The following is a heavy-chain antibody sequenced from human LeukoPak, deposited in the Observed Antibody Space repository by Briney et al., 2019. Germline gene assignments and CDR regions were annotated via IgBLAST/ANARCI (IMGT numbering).Heavy chain of an antibody. D-gene: IGHD1-26*01. J-gene: IGHJ4*02. CDR1: GGSISNSNYF. Sequence: PSETLSLTCTVSGGSISNSNYFWGWIRQPPGKGLEWIGNIHHGGTTYYKPSLESRVTMSVDTSKNQFSLKLSSVTAADTAVYYCARLAEVGATNLFDYWGQGTLVTVSS. V-gene: IGHV4-39*07. CDR2: IHHGGTT. CDR3: ARLAEVGATNLFDY.